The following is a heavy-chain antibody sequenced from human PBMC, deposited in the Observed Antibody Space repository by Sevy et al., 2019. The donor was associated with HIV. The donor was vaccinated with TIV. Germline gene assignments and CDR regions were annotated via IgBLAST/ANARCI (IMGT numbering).Heavy chain of an antibody. D-gene: IGHD6-13*01. V-gene: IGHV1-69*13. CDR2: IIPMFGSA. Sequence: ASVKVSCKASGGTFNNYAVNWVGQAPGHGLEWMGGIIPMFGSANYVQKFQGRVTITADESTSTAYMEVSSLRSDDTAVYYCARTISWYASFDSWGQGTLVTVSS. CDR1: GGTFNNYA. CDR3: ARTISWYASFDS. J-gene: IGHJ4*02.